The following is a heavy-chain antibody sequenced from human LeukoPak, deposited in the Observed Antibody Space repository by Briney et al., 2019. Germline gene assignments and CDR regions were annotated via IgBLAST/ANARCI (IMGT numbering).Heavy chain of an antibody. D-gene: IGHD6-6*01. Sequence: GGSLRLSCAASGFTFGSYSMNWVRQAPGKGLEWVSSISSSSSYIYYADSVKGRFTISRDNAKNSLYLQMNSLRAEDTAVYYCARGGTSIAARSDAFDIWGQGTMVTVSS. J-gene: IGHJ3*02. CDR2: ISSSSSYI. CDR3: ARGGTSIAARSDAFDI. V-gene: IGHV3-21*01. CDR1: GFTFGSYS.